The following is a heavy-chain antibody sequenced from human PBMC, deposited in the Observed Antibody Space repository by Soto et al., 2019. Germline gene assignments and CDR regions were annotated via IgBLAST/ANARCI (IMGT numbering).Heavy chain of an antibody. J-gene: IGHJ4*02. V-gene: IGHV1-18*01. D-gene: IGHD1-26*01. CDR3: ARDRVGATFLDD. CDR2: ISAYNGNT. Sequence: ASVQVSCKASGYTFTSYGISWVRQAPGQGLEWMGWISAYNGNTNYAQKLQGRVTMTTDTSTSTAYMELRSLRSDDTAVYYCARDRVGATFLDDWGQGTLVTVSS. CDR1: GYTFTSYG.